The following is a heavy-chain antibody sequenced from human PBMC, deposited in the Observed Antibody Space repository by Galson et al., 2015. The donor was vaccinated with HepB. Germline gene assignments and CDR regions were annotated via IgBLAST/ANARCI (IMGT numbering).Heavy chain of an antibody. CDR3: AKVPYSSGWYAPLDY. V-gene: IGHV3-9*01. CDR2: ISWNSDSI. Sequence: SLRLSCAASGFTFDDYAMHWVRQAPGKGLEWVSGISWNSDSIGYADSVKGRFTISRDNAKNSLYLQMNSLRAEDTALYYCAKVPYSSGWYAPLDYWGQGTLVTVSS. J-gene: IGHJ4*02. D-gene: IGHD6-19*01. CDR1: GFTFDDYA.